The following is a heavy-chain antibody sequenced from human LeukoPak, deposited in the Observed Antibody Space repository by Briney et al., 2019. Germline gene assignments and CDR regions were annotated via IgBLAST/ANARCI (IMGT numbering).Heavy chain of an antibody. J-gene: IGHJ6*02. V-gene: IGHV3-23*01. CDR3: AKDGGGSLEWLPPMDV. CDR2: ITGSGGST. D-gene: IGHD3-3*01. Sequence: GGSLRLSCAASGFTFSSHAMGWVRQAPGEGVEWVSSITGSGGSTYYGDSVKGRFTISRDNSKKTLYLQMNSLRAEDTAVYYCAKDGGGSLEWLPPMDVWGQGTTVTVSS. CDR1: GFTFSSHA.